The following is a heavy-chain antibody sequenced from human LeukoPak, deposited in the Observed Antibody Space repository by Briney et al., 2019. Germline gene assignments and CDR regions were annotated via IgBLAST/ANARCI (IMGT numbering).Heavy chain of an antibody. D-gene: IGHD6-13*01. CDR2: IYYSGST. CDR3: ARHGRSASSWLNWFDP. J-gene: IGHJ5*02. V-gene: IGHV4-39*01. Sequence: PETLSLTCTVSGGSISSGYYYWGWIRQPPGKGLEWIGSIYYSGSTYYNPSLKSRVPLYQDTYKNQFSLKLSSVTAADTAVYYCARHGRSASSWLNWFDPWGQGTLVTVSS. CDR1: GGSISSGYYY.